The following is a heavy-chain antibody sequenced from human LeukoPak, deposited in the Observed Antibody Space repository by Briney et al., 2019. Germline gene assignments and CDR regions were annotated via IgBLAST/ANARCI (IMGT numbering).Heavy chain of an antibody. CDR1: GFTFSDYY. D-gene: IGHD3-22*01. CDR2: ISRSSSYT. J-gene: IGHJ6*02. CDR3: ARGSGLVVRGDAMDV. Sequence: PGGSLRLSCAASGFTFSDYYMNWIRQAPGKGLEWISTISRSSSYTNYADSVKGRFTVSRDNSKNTMYLQMNSLRAEDTAVYYCARGSGLVVRGDAMDVWGQGTTVSVFS. V-gene: IGHV3-11*06.